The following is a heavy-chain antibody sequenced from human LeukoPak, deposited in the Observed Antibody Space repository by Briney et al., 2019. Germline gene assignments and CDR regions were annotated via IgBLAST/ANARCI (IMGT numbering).Heavy chain of an antibody. J-gene: IGHJ6*02. CDR3: ARDQRQWLENYYYGMDV. Sequence: SGGSLRLSCAASGFTFSSYWMHWVRQAPGKGPVWVSRINSDGSSTSYADSVKGRFTISRDNAKNTLYLQMNSLRAEDTAVYYCARDQRQWLENYYYGMDVWGQGTTVTVSS. D-gene: IGHD6-19*01. CDR2: INSDGSST. CDR1: GFTFSSYW. V-gene: IGHV3-74*01.